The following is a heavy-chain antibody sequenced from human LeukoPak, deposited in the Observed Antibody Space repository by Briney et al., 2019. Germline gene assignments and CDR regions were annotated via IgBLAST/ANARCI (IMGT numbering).Heavy chain of an antibody. CDR2: INHSGST. Sequence: SESLTLTCAVSGWSFSGYYWSWIRQPPGQGPEWIGEINHSGSTNYNPSLKSRVTISVDTSKNKFSLKLSSVTAADTAVYYCARWGDYVWGTYRLYYFDYWGQGTLVTVSS. CDR3: ARWGDYVWGTYRLYYFDY. J-gene: IGHJ4*02. CDR1: GWSFSGYY. V-gene: IGHV4-34*01. D-gene: IGHD3-16*02.